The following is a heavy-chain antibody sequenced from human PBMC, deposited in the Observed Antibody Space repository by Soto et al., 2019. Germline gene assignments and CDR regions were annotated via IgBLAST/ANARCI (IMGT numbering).Heavy chain of an antibody. D-gene: IGHD3-3*01. Sequence: SETLSLTCAVYGGSFSGYYWSWIRQPPGKGLEWIGEINHSGSTNYNPSLKSRVTISVDTSKNQFSLKLSSVTAADTAVYYCAVGSITIFGVVIRAFDYWGQGTLVTVSS. J-gene: IGHJ4*02. CDR2: INHSGST. V-gene: IGHV4-34*01. CDR3: AVGSITIFGVVIRAFDY. CDR1: GGSFSGYY.